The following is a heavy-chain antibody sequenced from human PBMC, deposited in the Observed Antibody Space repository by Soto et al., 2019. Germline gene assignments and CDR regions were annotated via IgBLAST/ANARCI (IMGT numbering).Heavy chain of an antibody. D-gene: IGHD2-21*02. Sequence: QVQVVESGGGVVQPGGSLRLSCVASGFAFRSHGMHWARQAPGKGPEWVAGVSFDGNTRNYADSVKGRFTISRDTSRNTLYLHMHSLRPEDTAVYYCARDVLPRCSDSRDSWGPGTQVTVSS. J-gene: IGHJ5*01. CDR1: GFAFRSHG. V-gene: IGHV3-30*03. CDR2: VSFDGNTR. CDR3: ARDVLPRCSDSRDS.